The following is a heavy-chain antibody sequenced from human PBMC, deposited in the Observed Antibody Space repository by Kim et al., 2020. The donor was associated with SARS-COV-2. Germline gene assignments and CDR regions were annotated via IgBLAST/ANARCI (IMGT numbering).Heavy chain of an antibody. J-gene: IGHJ4*02. CDR1: GYTFTSYV. D-gene: IGHD6-19*01. V-gene: IGHV1-3*04. CDR2: INTGNGHT. CDR3: ARSPGVKAGFDY. Sequence: ASVKVSCKASGYTFTSYVMHWVRQAPGQRLEWMCWINTGNGHTYYSQKFQGRVTITRDTSASTAYMDLSSLRSEDTAVYYCARSPGVKAGFDYWGQGTLV.